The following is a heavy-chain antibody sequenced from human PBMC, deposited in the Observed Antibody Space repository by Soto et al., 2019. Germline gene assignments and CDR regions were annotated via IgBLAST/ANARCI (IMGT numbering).Heavy chain of an antibody. CDR2: ISGSCGST. J-gene: IGHJ5*02. Sequence: EVPLLESGGGLVQPGGSLRLSCAASGFTFSSYAMSWVRQAPGKGLEWVSAISGSCGSTYYAVSVKGRFTMSRDNSKNTLYLQMNSMRDEDTAVYYCAKDGGGVCYGSGSYIWFDPWGQGTLVTVSS. CDR3: AKDGGGVCYGSGSYIWFDP. V-gene: IGHV3-23*01. D-gene: IGHD3-10*01. CDR1: GFTFSSYA.